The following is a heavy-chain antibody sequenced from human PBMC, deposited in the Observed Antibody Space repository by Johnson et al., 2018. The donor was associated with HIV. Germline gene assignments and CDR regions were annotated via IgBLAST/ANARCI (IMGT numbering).Heavy chain of an antibody. V-gene: IGHV3-13*01. CDR3: ATSYATGAFEI. CDR1: GFTFSSYD. D-gene: IGHD3-16*01. Sequence: VQLVESGGGLVQPGGSLRLSCAASGFTFSSYDMHWVRQATGKGLEWVSAIGTAGDTYYPGSVKGRFTISRDNSKNTLYLQMNSLRAEDTAVYYCATSYATGAFEIWGQGTMVTVSS. J-gene: IGHJ3*02. CDR2: IGTAGDT.